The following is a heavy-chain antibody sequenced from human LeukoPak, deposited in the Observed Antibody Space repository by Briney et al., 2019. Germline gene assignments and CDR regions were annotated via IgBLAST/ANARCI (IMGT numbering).Heavy chain of an antibody. Sequence: SETLSLTCTISGGFISSSSYYWGWIRQPPGKGLEWIGDLYYTGSTYYSPSLKSRLSITVDTSKNHFSLILGSVTAADTAIYYCARRRYYDSTGYLDWGQGTHVTVSA. V-gene: IGHV4-39*02. CDR3: ARRRYYDSTGYLD. CDR1: GGFISSSSYY. D-gene: IGHD3-22*01. J-gene: IGHJ1*01. CDR2: LYYTGST.